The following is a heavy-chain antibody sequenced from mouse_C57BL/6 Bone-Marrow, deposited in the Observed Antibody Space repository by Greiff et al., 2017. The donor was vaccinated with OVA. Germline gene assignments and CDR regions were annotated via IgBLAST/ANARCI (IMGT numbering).Heavy chain of an antibody. J-gene: IGHJ4*01. V-gene: IGHV5-9*01. CDR1: GFTFSSYT. Sequence: EVQRVESGGGLVKPGGSLKLSCAASGFTFSSYTMSWVRQTPEKRLEWVATISGGGGNPYYPDSVKGRFTISRDNAKNTLYLQMSSLRSEDTALYYCARHCYDYDKAMDYWGQGTSVTVSS. CDR2: ISGGGGNP. CDR3: ARHCYDYDKAMDY. D-gene: IGHD2-4*01.